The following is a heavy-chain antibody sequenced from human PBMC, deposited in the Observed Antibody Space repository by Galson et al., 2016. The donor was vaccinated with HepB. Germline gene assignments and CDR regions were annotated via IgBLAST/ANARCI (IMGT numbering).Heavy chain of an antibody. CDR3: AGSLTGSYDFCGAIYNYYAMDV. Sequence: QSGAEVKKPGESLKISCKGSGYSFDSYWIGWVRQMPGKGLEWMGIIYPGDFDTRYSPSFQGQVTISVDKSISTAYLQWSSLTASDTAMYYCAGSLTGSYDFCGAIYNYYAMDVWGQGTTVIVS. CDR1: GYSFDSYW. V-gene: IGHV5-51*01. D-gene: IGHD3-3*01. J-gene: IGHJ6*02. CDR2: IYPGDFDT.